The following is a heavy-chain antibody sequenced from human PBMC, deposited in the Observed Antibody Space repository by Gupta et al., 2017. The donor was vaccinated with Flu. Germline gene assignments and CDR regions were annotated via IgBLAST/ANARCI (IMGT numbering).Heavy chain of an antibody. Sequence: VQLVESGGGLVRPGWSLRLSSPAPGFSPGLHLMTGVRQAPGKGLEWVDTINQDGSQRVDMDGGKGRFTGARDAALTLQMKSMRLDARGTDTSARLVRGGEVGPESTYSYGMDVWGQGTPGTVSS. D-gene: IGHD2-21*01. V-gene: IGHV3-7*01. CDR2: INQDGSQR. CDR1: GFSPGLHL. J-gene: IGHJ6*02. CDR3: ARLVRGGEVGPESTYSYGMDV.